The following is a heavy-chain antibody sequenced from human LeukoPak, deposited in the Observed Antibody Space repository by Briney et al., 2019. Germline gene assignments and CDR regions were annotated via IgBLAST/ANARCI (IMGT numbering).Heavy chain of an antibody. CDR3: ARDPSGDYVGAFDI. D-gene: IGHD4-17*01. CDR1: GFTFSSYW. V-gene: IGHV3-23*01. J-gene: IGHJ3*02. Sequence: GGSLRLSCAASGFTFSSYWMSWVRQAPGKGPEWVSAIRGSGGGTEYADSVKGRFTISRDNSKNTLYLQMNSLRAEDTAVYYCARDPSGDYVGAFDILGQGTMVTVSS. CDR2: IRGSGGGT.